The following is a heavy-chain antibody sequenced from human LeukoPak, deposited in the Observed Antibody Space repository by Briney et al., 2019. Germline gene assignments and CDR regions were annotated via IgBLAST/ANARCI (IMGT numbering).Heavy chain of an antibody. Sequence: SETLSLTCAVYGGSFSGYYWSWIRQPPGKGLEWIGEINHSGSTNYNPSLKSRVTISVDTSKNQFSLKLSSVTAADTAVYYCARSLYAGGNNWFDPWGQGTLVTVSS. CDR2: INHSGST. CDR1: GGSFSGYY. V-gene: IGHV4-34*01. CDR3: ARSLYAGGNNWFDP. J-gene: IGHJ5*02. D-gene: IGHD3-16*01.